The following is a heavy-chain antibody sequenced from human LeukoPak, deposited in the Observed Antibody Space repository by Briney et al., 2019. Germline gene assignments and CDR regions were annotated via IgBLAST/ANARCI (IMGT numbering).Heavy chain of an antibody. V-gene: IGHV3-23*01. J-gene: IGHJ4*02. CDR1: GFTFSSPA. Sequence: GGSLRLSCAASGFTFSSPAMSWVRQAPGKGLEWVSSITPSGDGTYYAASVKGRFTISRDNSKNTLYLQMNSLRAEDTAVYYCAKRGELLNFDYWGQGTLVTVSS. CDR3: AKRGELLNFDY. D-gene: IGHD3-16*01. CDR2: ITPSGDGT.